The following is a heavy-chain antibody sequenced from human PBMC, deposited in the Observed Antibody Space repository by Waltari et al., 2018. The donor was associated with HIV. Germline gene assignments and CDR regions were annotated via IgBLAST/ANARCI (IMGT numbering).Heavy chain of an antibody. CDR2: IQHGGNT. D-gene: IGHD1-7*01. CDR3: ARRGNYRAAEYNYFGP. V-gene: IGHV4-39*01. J-gene: IGHJ5*02. Sequence: QLQLQESGPGVVKPLETLSLTCTVSGGFFRSSDYYWDRIRQSPGKGLEWIGNIQHGGNTIYNPALESRVSMSIDTSRGQFSLTLKDVTAADTAVYFCARRGNYRAAEYNYFGPWGQGIQVIVSS. CDR1: GGFFRSSDYY.